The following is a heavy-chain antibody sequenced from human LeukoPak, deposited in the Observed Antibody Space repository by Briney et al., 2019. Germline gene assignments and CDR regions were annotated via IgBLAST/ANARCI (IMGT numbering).Heavy chain of an antibody. CDR3: TRGRRATHDY. J-gene: IGHJ4*02. CDR2: IRSKAYGGTT. CDR1: GFTFGDYA. D-gene: IGHD1-26*01. V-gene: IGHV3-49*04. Sequence: GGSLRLSCTASGFTFGDYAMNWVRQAPGKGPELVGFIRSKAYGGTTEYAASVKGRFTISRDDSKSIAYMQMNSLKTEDTAVYYCTRGRRATHDYWGQGTLVTVSS.